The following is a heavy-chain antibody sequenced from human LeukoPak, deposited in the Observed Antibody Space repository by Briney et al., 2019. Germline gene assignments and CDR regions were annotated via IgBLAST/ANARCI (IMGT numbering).Heavy chain of an antibody. V-gene: IGHV4-34*01. D-gene: IGHD5-18*01. J-gene: IGHJ6*03. CDR2: INHSGST. Sequence: SETLSLTCAVYGGSFSGYYWSWIRQPPGKGLEWIGEINHSGSTNYNPSLKSRVTISVDTSKNQFSLKLSSVTAADTAVYYCARGRRNSYGHYPQSITYYYYYYMDVWGKGTTVTVSS. CDR3: ARGRRNSYGHYPQSITYYYYYYMDV. CDR1: GGSFSGYY.